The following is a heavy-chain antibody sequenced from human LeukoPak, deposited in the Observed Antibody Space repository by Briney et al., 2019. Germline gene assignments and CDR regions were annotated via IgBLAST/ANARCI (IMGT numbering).Heavy chain of an antibody. CDR3: ARSNDSSGYYVN. CDR2: IYPDDSDR. D-gene: IGHD3-22*01. V-gene: IGHV5-51*01. J-gene: IGHJ4*02. CDR1: GYSFSNFW. Sequence: GESLKISCQASGYSFSNFWTAWVRQMPGKGLEWMGIIYPDDSDRRYSPSFQGQVTISADKSVSIAYLQWSSLKASDTAKYYCARSNDSSGYYVNWGQGTLVTVSS.